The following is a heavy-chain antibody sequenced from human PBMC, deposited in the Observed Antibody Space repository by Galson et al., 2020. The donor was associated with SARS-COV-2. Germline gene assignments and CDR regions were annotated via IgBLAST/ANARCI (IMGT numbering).Heavy chain of an antibody. Sequence: ESGPTLVKPTQTLTLTCTFSGFSLSTSGVCVSWIRQPPGKALEWLARIDWDDDKYYSTSLRTRLTISKDTSKNQVVLTMTNMDPVDTATYYCAREYWGCTSRSCYRPWFDPWGQGTLVTVSS. CDR2: IDWDDDK. D-gene: IGHD2-2*01. CDR1: GFSLSTSGVC. J-gene: IGHJ5*02. CDR3: AREYWGCTSRSCYRPWFDP. V-gene: IGHV2-70*11.